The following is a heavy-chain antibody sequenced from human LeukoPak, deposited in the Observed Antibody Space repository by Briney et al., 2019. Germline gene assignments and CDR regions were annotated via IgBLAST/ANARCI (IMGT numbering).Heavy chain of an antibody. CDR2: LSDSGGST. CDR1: GFTFSSCG. CDR3: ARDPYSGSYSAYYYYYMDV. J-gene: IGHJ6*03. D-gene: IGHD1-26*01. Sequence: GGTLRLSCAASGFTFSSCGMSWVRQAPGKGLEWVSALSDSGGSTFYADSVKGRFTISRDNSKNTLFLQMNSLRAEDTAVYYCARDPYSGSYSAYYYYYMDVWGKGTTVTVSS. V-gene: IGHV3-23*01.